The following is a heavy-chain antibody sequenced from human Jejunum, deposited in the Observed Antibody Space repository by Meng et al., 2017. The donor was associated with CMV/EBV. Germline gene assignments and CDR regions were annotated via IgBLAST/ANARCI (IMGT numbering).Heavy chain of an antibody. V-gene: IGHV3-74*01. Sequence: LPCAASGIAFSAYWMNWVRQAPGKGLVWVSRITNDGGNTDYADSVKGRFTFSRDNAKNTLYLQMNSLRAEDTAVYYCARGLYGPDYWGQGTLVTVSS. CDR3: ARGLYGPDY. J-gene: IGHJ4*02. D-gene: IGHD4-17*01. CDR2: ITNDGGNT. CDR1: GIAFSAYW.